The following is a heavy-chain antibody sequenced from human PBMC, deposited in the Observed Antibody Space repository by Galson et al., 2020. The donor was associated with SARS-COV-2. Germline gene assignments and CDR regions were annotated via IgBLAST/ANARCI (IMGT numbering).Heavy chain of an antibody. CDR1: GFTFSNAW. J-gene: IGHJ4*02. V-gene: IGHV3-15*01. D-gene: IGHD3-22*01. CDR3: TTIIDSIGYYYV. CDR2: IKSTTAGGTT. Sequence: GGSLRLSCAASGFTFSNAWMSWVRQAPGKGLEWIGRIKSTTAGGTTDYAAPVKGRFTISRDDSKNTLYLQMNSLKTEDTAVYYCTTIIDSIGYYYVWGQRTLVTVSS.